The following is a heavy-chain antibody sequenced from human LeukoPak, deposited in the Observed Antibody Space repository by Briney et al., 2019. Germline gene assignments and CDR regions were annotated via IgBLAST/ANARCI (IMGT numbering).Heavy chain of an antibody. J-gene: IGHJ4*02. CDR2: INHSGST. CDR3: ARDPRGGYCSSTSCRKTDY. D-gene: IGHD2-2*01. Sequence: SETLSLTCAVYGGSFSGYYWSWTRQPPGKGLEWIGEINHSGSTNYNPSLKSRVTISVDTSKNQFSLKLSSVTAADTAVYYCARDPRGGYCSSTSCRKTDYWGQGTLVTVSS. CDR1: GGSFSGYY. V-gene: IGHV4-34*01.